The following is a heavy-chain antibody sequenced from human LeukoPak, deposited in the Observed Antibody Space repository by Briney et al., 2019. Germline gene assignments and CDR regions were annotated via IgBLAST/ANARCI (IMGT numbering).Heavy chain of an antibody. Sequence: ASVKVSSKASGYTFTSYGISWVQQAPGQGLEWMGWISAYNGNTNYAQKLQGRVTMTTDTSTSTAYMELRSLRSDDTAVYYCARGRGIAAAGSSFDYWGQGTLVTVSS. CDR1: GYTFTSYG. J-gene: IGHJ4*02. D-gene: IGHD6-13*01. V-gene: IGHV1-18*04. CDR3: ARGRGIAAAGSSFDY. CDR2: ISAYNGNT.